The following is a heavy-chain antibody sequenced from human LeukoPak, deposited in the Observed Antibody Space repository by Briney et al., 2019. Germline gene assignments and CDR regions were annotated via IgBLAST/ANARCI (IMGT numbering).Heavy chain of an antibody. CDR3: ARDGVAGPFYFDY. Sequence: GASVKVSCKASGYTFTGYHMHWVRQAPGQGLEWMGWINPNSGGANYAQKFQGRVTMTRDTSISTAYMELSRLRSDDTAVYYCARDGVAGPFYFDYWGQGTLVTVSS. CDR1: GYTFTGYH. V-gene: IGHV1-2*02. J-gene: IGHJ4*02. D-gene: IGHD6-19*01. CDR2: INPNSGGA.